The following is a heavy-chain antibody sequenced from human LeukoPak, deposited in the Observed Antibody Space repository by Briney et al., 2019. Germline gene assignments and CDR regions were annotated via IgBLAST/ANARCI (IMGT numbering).Heavy chain of an antibody. Sequence: GGSLRLSCAASGFTFSSYRMNWVRQAPGKGLEWVSYISIISSSIYYADSVKGRFTISRDDVKNSVYLQMNTLRAEATAVYYCARTYERELDYWGQGTLVTVSS. V-gene: IGHV3-48*01. CDR3: ARTYERELDY. J-gene: IGHJ4*02. CDR1: GFTFSSYR. CDR2: ISIISSSI. D-gene: IGHD5-12*01.